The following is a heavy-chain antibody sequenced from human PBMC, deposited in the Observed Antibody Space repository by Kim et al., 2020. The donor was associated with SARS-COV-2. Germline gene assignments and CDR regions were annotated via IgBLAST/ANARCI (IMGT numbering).Heavy chain of an antibody. CDR2: INPNSGGT. V-gene: IGHV1-2*04. CDR1: GYTFTGYY. CDR3: ARTKKTHGYYDSSGYYWDFDY. J-gene: IGHJ4*02. Sequence: ASVKVSCKASGYTFTGYYMHWVRQAPGQGLEWMGWINPNSGGTNYAQKFQGWVTMTRDTSISTAYMELSRLRSDDTAVYYCARTKKTHGYYDSSGYYWDFDYWGQGTLVTVSS. D-gene: IGHD3-22*01.